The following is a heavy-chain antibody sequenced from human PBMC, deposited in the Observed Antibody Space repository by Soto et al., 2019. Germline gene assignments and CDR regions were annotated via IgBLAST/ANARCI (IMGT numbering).Heavy chain of an antibody. CDR3: AKVSLGALTFTDYYYYGLDV. V-gene: IGHV3-23*01. J-gene: IGHJ6*02. D-gene: IGHD1-26*01. CDR1: GFTFSTYA. CDR2: ISGGGGST. Sequence: EVQLLECGGGLVQPGGSLRLSCAASGFTFSTYAMNWVRQAPGKGLEWVSAISGGGGSTYYADSVKGRVTISRDNSKNTLYLQMNSLRAEDTAVYYCAKVSLGALTFTDYYYYGLDVWGQGTTVTVSS.